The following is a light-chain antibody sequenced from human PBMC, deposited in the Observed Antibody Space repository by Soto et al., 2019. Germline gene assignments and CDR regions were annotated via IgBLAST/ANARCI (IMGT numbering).Light chain of an antibody. CDR2: AAS. CDR3: QQSYSTPT. J-gene: IGKJ1*01. CDR1: QSISSY. V-gene: IGKV1-39*01. Sequence: DIQMTQSPSSLSASVGDRVTITCRASQSISSYLNWYQQKPGKAPKLLIYAASSLQSGVPSRFSGSGSGTDFTLTISSLQPEDFATYYCQQSYSTPTFGQWTKVDIK.